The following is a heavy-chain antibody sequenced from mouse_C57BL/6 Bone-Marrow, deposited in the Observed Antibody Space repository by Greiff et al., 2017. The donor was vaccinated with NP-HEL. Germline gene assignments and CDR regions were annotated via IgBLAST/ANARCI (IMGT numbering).Heavy chain of an antibody. D-gene: IGHD1-1*01. CDR1: GYTFTSYW. Sequence: VKLQQPGAELVRPGSSVKLSCKASGYTFTSYWMDWVKQRPGQGLEWIGNIYPSDSETHYNQKFKDKATLTVDKSSSTAYMQLSSLTSEDSAVYYCARYYYGSSYDWYFDVWGTGTTVTVSS. CDR3: ARYYYGSSYDWYFDV. J-gene: IGHJ1*03. V-gene: IGHV1-61*01. CDR2: IYPSDSET.